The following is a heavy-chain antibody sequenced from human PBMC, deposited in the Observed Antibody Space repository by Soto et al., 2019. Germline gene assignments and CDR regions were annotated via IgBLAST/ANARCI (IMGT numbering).Heavy chain of an antibody. D-gene: IGHD3-3*01. CDR3: AKGYQTYYGCWSFWFDP. CDR2: ISHDGTNE. CDR1: GFAFSTYG. Sequence: VQLVESGGGVVQPGRSLRLSCAASGFAFSTYGMHWVRQAPGKGLEWVAFISHDGTNEYFADSVRGRFTISRDNSNNTLYLQMNSLRGGDTACYYCAKGYQTYYGCWSFWFDPWGQGTLVTVSS. V-gene: IGHV3-30*18. J-gene: IGHJ5*02.